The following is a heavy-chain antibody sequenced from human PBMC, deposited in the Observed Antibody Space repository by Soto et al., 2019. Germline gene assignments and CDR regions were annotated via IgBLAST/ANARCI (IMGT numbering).Heavy chain of an antibody. CDR2: INHSGST. CDR3: ARVRAPPEYSSSSGLLYFDY. D-gene: IGHD6-6*01. V-gene: IGHV4-34*01. Sequence: SETLSLTCAVYGGSFSGYYWSWIRQPPGKGLEWIGEINHSGSTNYNPSLKSRVTISVDTSKNQFSLKLSSVTAADTAVYYCARVRAPPEYSSSSGLLYFDYWGQGTLVTVSS. CDR1: GGSFSGYY. J-gene: IGHJ4*02.